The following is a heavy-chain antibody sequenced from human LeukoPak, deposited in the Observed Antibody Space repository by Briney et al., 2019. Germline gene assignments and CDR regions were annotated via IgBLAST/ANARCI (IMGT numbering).Heavy chain of an antibody. CDR1: GLTVSSNY. V-gene: IGHV3-66*01. D-gene: IGHD3-10*01. CDR3: ASATSVRGVIPYYFDF. CDR2: IYSGGST. J-gene: IGHJ4*02. Sequence: PGGPLRFSGEALGLTVSSNYVSWVRQVPGKGLEWFSLIYSGGSTYYADSVKGRFTISRDNSKNTLYLQMNSLRAEDTAVYYCASATSVRGVIPYYFDFWGQGTLVTVSS.